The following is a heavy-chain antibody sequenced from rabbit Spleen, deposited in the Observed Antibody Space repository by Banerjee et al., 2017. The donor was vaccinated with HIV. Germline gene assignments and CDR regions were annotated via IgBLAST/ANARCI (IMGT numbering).Heavy chain of an antibody. CDR2: INAVTGKA. CDR3: ARDRLYGYFFDL. CDR1: GFSFSNKAV. D-gene: IGHD3-1*01. Sequence: QEQLVESGGGLVRPEGSLKLSCTASGFSFSNKAVMCWVRQTPGKGLEWIACINAVTGKAVYASWAKGRFTFSKTSSTTVTLQMTSLTAADTATYFCARDRLYGYFFDLWGPGTLVPS. J-gene: IGHJ6*01. V-gene: IGHV1S45*01.